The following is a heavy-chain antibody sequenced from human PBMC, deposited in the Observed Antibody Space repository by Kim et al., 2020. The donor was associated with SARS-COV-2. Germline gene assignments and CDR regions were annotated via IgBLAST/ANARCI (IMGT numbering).Heavy chain of an antibody. Sequence: GGSLRLSCAASGFTFSSYGMHWVRQAPGKGLEWVAVIWYDGSNKYYADSVKGRFTISRDNSKNTLYLQMNSLRAEDTAVYYCARGGAVAEYYFDYWGQGTLVTVSS. CDR3: ARGGAVAEYYFDY. V-gene: IGHV3-33*01. J-gene: IGHJ4*02. CDR1: GFTFSSYG. CDR2: IWYDGSNK. D-gene: IGHD6-19*01.